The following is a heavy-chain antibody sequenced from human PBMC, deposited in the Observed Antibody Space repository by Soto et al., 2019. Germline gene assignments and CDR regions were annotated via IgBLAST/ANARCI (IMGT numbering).Heavy chain of an antibody. J-gene: IGHJ5*02. CDR2: ITPLYGTK. D-gene: IGHD1-26*01. CDR3: ARGGRLNPFGP. V-gene: IGHV1-69*12. CDR1: GGTFSSYS. Sequence: QVQLVQSGPEVKEPGSSVKVSCKTSGGTFSSYSLNWVRQAPGQGLEWMGVITPLYGTKNYAQRFRGRVTFAADEYTSTMSMEQTRATSGDTAVYFCARGGRLNPFGPGGQGTLV.